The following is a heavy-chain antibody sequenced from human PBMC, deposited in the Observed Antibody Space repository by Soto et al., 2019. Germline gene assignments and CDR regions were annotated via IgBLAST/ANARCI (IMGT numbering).Heavy chain of an antibody. CDR3: ARSWGYYFDY. CDR2: IYYSGST. D-gene: IGHD3-16*01. J-gene: IGHJ4*02. V-gene: IGHV4-59*01. CDR1: GGSISSYC. Sequence: QVQLQESGPGLVKPSETLSLTCTVSGGSISSYCWSWIRQPPGKGLEWIGYIYYSGSTNYNPSLXSXVXIXXDTSKNQFSLKLSSVTAADTAVYYCARSWGYYFDYWGQGTLVTVSS.